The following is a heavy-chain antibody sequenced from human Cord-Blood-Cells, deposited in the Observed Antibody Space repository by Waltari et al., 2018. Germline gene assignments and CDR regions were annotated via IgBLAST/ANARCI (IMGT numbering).Heavy chain of an antibody. CDR2: MNPNSGNT. V-gene: IGHV1-8*01. CDR3: ARGKIAVAYYFDY. J-gene: IGHJ4*02. Sequence: WVRQATGQGLEWMGWMNPNSGNTGYAQKFQGRVTMTRNTSISTAYMELSSLRSEDTAVYYCARGKIAVAYYFDYWGQGTLVTVSS. D-gene: IGHD6-19*01.